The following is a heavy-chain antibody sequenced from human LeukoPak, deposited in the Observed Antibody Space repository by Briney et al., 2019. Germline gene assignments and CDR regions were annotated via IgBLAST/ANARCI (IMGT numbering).Heavy chain of an antibody. CDR3: ARNELEPPRRAFDI. D-gene: IGHD1-1*01. V-gene: IGHV3-33*01. Sequence: GGSLRLSCAASGFTFSSYSMHWVRQAPGKGLEWVAVIWYDGSNKYYADSVKGRFTISRDNSKNTLYLQMNSLRAEDTAVYYCARNELEPPRRAFDIWGQGTMVTVSS. CDR2: IWYDGSNK. J-gene: IGHJ3*02. CDR1: GFTFSSYS.